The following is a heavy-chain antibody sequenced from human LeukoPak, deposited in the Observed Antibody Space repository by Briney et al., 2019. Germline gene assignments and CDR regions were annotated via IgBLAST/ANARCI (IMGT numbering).Heavy chain of an antibody. CDR1: GYSFTTYW. Sequence: GESLKISCKGFGYSFTTYWIGWVRQMPGKGLDLMGIIYPGDSDTRYSPSIQGQVTVSVDKSISTAYLQWSSLKASDTAMYYCARMGNYYGGFDDWGQGTLVTVSS. CDR3: ARMGNYYGGFDD. D-gene: IGHD3-10*01. V-gene: IGHV5-51*01. J-gene: IGHJ4*02. CDR2: IYPGDSDT.